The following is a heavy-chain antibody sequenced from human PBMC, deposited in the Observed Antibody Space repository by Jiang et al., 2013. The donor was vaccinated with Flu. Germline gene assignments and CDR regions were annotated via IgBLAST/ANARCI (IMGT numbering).Heavy chain of an antibody. CDR1: GYSISSGYY. CDR3: ARESVVVPAAAIGDFDY. V-gene: IGHV4-38-2*02. J-gene: IGHJ4*02. D-gene: IGHD2-2*01. CDR2: IYHSGST. Sequence: GSGLVKPSETLSLTCTVSGYSISSGYYWGWIRQPPGKGLEWIGSIYHSGSTYYNPSLKSRVTISVDTSKNQFSLKLSSVTAADTAVYYCARESVVVPAAAIGDFDYWGQGTLVTVSS.